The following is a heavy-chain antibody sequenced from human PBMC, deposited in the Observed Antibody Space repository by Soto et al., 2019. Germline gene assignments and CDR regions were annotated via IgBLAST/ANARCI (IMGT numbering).Heavy chain of an antibody. CDR3: TTGGSYLVPDAFDI. J-gene: IGHJ3*02. V-gene: IGHV3-15*07. Sequence: GGSLRLSCAASGFTFSNAWMNWVRQAPGKGLEWVGRIKSKSDGGTTDYVAPVKGRVTISRDDSKNTLYLQMNSLKTEDTAVYYCTTGGSYLVPDAFDIWGQGTMVTVSS. CDR2: IKSKSDGGTT. D-gene: IGHD1-26*01. CDR1: GFTFSNAW.